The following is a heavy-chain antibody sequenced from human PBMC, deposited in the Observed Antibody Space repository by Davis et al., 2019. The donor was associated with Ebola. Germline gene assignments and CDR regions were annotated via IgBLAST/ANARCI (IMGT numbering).Heavy chain of an antibody. CDR2: INHSGST. CDR3: ARFGRYCSSTSCYSYGMDV. Sequence: MPSETLSLTCAVYGGSFSGHYWSWIRQLPGKGLEWIGEINHSGSTNYNPSLKSRVTISVDTSKNQFSLKLSSVTAADTAVYYCARFGRYCSSTSCYSYGMDVWGQGTTVTVSS. CDR1: GGSFSGHY. D-gene: IGHD2-2*01. V-gene: IGHV4-34*01. J-gene: IGHJ6*02.